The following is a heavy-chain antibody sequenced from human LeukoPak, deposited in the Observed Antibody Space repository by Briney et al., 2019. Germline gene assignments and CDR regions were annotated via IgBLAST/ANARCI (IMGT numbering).Heavy chain of an antibody. V-gene: IGHV4-34*01. CDR2: INHSGST. CDR3: AREISAGWLQGRGWFDP. CDR1: GGSFSGYY. Sequence: PSETLSLTCAVYGGSFSGYYWSWIRQPPGKGLEWIGEINHSGSTNYNPSLKSRVTISVDTSKNQFSLKLSSVTAADTAVYYCAREISAGWLQGRGWFDPWGQGTLVTVSS. D-gene: IGHD5-24*01. J-gene: IGHJ5*02.